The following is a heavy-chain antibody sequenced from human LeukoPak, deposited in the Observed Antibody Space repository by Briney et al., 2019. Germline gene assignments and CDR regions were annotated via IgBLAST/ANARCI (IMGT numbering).Heavy chain of an antibody. J-gene: IGHJ4*02. Sequence: SETLSLTCSVSGGSINSHYWSWIRQSLGKGLEWIGYVFNGGSTNYNPSLKSRVTMSLDTSRDQFSLRLSSVTAADTAIYYCASRPAGSTWYGVFDYWSQGTLVTVSS. D-gene: IGHD6-13*01. CDR2: VFNGGST. CDR3: ASRPAGSTWYGVFDY. V-gene: IGHV4-59*11. CDR1: GGSINSHY.